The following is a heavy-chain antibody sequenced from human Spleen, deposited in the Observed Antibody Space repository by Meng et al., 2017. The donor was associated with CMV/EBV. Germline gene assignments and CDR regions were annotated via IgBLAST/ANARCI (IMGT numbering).Heavy chain of an antibody. J-gene: IGHJ5*02. CDR2: IYYRGRN. V-gene: IGHV4-61*01. Sequence: CTVSGGYVSSGSYYWRWSRQPKGKGLEWIGNIYYRGRNNYNQSLKSRVTISVDTSKNQFSLKLSSVTAADTAVYYCARVDYGGFDPWGQGTLVTVSS. CDR1: GGYVSSGSYY. CDR3: ARVDYGGFDP. D-gene: IGHD4-17*01.